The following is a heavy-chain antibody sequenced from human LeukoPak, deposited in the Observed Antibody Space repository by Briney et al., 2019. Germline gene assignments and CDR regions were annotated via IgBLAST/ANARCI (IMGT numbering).Heavy chain of an antibody. CDR3: AREGAYCGGDCFHDAFDI. CDR2: ISSSSSYI. D-gene: IGHD2-21*02. Sequence: GGSLRLSCAASGFTFSSYSMNWVRQAPGKGLEWVSSISSSSSYIYYADSVKGRFTISRDNAKNSLYLQMNSLRAEDTAVYYCAREGAYCGGDCFHDAFDIWGQGTMVTVSS. CDR1: GFTFSSYS. J-gene: IGHJ3*02. V-gene: IGHV3-21*01.